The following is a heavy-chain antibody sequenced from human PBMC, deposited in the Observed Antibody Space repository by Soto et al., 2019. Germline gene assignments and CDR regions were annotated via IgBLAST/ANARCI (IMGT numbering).Heavy chain of an antibody. CDR3: GRDTGGAADQNWFDP. D-gene: IGHD7-27*01. CDR1: GGSISRGGYS. V-gene: IGHV4-30-2*01. J-gene: IGHJ5*02. CDR2: IYHIGST. Sequence: SETLSLTCAVSGGSISRGGYSWSWILQPPGKGLEWIGYIYHIGSTYYNPSIKSRVTISVDRSKTQFSLKLSSVTAADTAVYYCGRDTGGAADQNWFDPWGQGTLVTVSS.